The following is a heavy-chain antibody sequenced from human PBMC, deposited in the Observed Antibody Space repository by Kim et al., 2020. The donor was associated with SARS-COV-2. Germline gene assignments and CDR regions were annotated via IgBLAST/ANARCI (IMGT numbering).Heavy chain of an antibody. CDR2: INPSGGST. J-gene: IGHJ3*02. V-gene: IGHV1-46*01. D-gene: IGHD1-26*01. Sequence: ASVKVSCKASGYTFTSYHMHWVRQAPGQGLEWMGIINPSGGSTSYAQKFQGRVTMTRDTSTSTVYMELSSLRSEDTAVYYCARDKGIVGATLEAFDIWGQGTMVTVSS. CDR3: ARDKGIVGATLEAFDI. CDR1: GYTFTSYH.